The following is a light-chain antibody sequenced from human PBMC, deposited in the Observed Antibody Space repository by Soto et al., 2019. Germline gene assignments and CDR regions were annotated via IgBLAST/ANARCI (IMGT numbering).Light chain of an antibody. CDR1: QSVGTY. CDR3: QQRFIWPPLT. V-gene: IGKV3-11*01. J-gene: IGKJ4*01. CDR2: DAS. Sequence: EVVLTQSPATLSLSPGERATLSCRASQSVGTYLAWYQQKPGQAPRLLIYDASNRATGIPARFSGRGSGTAFTLTICSLEPEDSSVYYCQQRFIWPPLTFGGGTKVEI.